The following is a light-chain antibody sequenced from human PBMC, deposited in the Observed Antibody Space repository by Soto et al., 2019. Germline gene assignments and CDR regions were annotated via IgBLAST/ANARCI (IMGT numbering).Light chain of an antibody. J-gene: IGLJ3*02. CDR3: QTWGTGIWV. CDR2: LNSDGSH. V-gene: IGLV4-69*01. Sequence: QLVLTQSPSASASLGASVKLTCTLSSGYSTYGIAWHQQQPEKGPRFLMKLNSDGSHNKGDGIPDRFSGSSSGAERYLTISSLQLEDEADYYCQTWGTGIWVFGGGTKFTVL. CDR1: SGYSTYG.